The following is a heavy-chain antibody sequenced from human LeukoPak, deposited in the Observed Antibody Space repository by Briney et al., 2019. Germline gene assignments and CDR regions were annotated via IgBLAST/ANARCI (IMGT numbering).Heavy chain of an antibody. J-gene: IGHJ4*02. V-gene: IGHV4-39*01. CDR2: INYGGNT. Sequence: SETLSLTCTVSGGSISSSAYHWGWIRQPPGKGLEWIGTINYGGNTYYNLSLKSRVIIFLDTSKNQFSLKLSSVTAADTAVYYCARLWSTSCKGGSCPHQPNYWGQGTRVTVSS. D-gene: IGHD2-15*01. CDR3: ARLWSTSCKGGSCPHQPNY. CDR1: GGSISSSAYH.